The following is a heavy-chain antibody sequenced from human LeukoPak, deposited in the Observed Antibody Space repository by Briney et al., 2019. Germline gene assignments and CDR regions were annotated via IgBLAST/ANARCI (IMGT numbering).Heavy chain of an antibody. J-gene: IGHJ4*02. CDR3: VGGAVYYFDC. Sequence: PGGSLRLSCAASGFTFSDHYMDWVRQAPGKGLEWVGCIRNKANSYTTEYAASVKGRFTVSRDNSKNSLYLQMNSLKTEDTAVYYCVGGAVYYFDCWGQGTLVTVSS. CDR1: GFTFSDHY. CDR2: IRNKANSYTT. V-gene: IGHV3-72*01.